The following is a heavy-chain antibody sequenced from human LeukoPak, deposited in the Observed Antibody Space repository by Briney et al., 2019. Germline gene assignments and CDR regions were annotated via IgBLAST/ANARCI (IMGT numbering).Heavy chain of an antibody. CDR1: GGSISSYY. D-gene: IGHD3-22*01. CDR3: ARDSSGYYSLGASDI. CDR2: IYYSGST. Sequence: SETLSLTCTVSGGSISSYYWSWIRQPPGKGLEWIGYIYYSGSTNYNPSLKSRVTISVDTSKNQFSLRLSSVTAADTAIYYCARDSSGYYSLGASDIWGQGTMVTVSS. J-gene: IGHJ3*02. V-gene: IGHV4-59*12.